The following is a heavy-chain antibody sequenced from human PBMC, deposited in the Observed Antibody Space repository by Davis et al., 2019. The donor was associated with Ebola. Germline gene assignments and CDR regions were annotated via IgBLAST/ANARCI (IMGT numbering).Heavy chain of an antibody. J-gene: IGHJ2*01. CDR3: ARLDSTGYYYLSRYFDL. CDR2: IYPGDSDA. V-gene: IGHV5-51*01. CDR1: GYSFTSYW. D-gene: IGHD3-22*01. Sequence: GESLKISCKGSGYSFTSYWIGWVRQMPGKGLEWMGIIYPGDSDARYNPSFQGQVTISADTSISTAYLQWSSLKASDTAMYYCARLDSTGYYYLSRYFDLWGRGTLVTVSS.